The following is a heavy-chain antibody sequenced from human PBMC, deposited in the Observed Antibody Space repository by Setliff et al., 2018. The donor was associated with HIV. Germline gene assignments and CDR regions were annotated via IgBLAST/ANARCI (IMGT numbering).Heavy chain of an antibody. V-gene: IGHV4-61*02. J-gene: IGHJ6*02. CDR3: ARDRELARHCYYGMDV. D-gene: IGHD6-6*01. CDR1: GGSISSGSYY. Sequence: PSETLSLTCTVSGGSISSGSYYWSWIRQPAGKGLEWIGRIYTSGSTNYNPSLKSRVTISVDTSKNQFSLKLSSVTAADTAVYYCARDRELARHCYYGMDVWGQGTTVTVSS. CDR2: IYTSGST.